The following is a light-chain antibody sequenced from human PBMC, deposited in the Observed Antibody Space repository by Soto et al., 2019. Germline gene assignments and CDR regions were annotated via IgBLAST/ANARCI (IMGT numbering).Light chain of an antibody. J-gene: IGKJ1*01. Sequence: EIVLTQSPGTLSLSPWARATLSCRASQSVSNNYLAWYQQKPGQAPRLLIYDAASRATGIADRFSGSGSGTDFTLTISRMEPEDFAVYYCQQYGGSPWTFGQGTKVDIK. CDR2: DAA. V-gene: IGKV3-20*01. CDR1: QSVSNNY. CDR3: QQYGGSPWT.